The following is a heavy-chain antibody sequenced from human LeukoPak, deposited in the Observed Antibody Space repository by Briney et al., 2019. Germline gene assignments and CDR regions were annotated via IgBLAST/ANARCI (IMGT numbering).Heavy chain of an antibody. Sequence: GGSLRLSCAASGFTFDDYAMHWVRQAPGKGLEWVSCISWNSGSIGYADSVKGRFTISRDNAKNSLYLQMNSLRAEDTALYYCAKGVGAVAGRLIDYWGQGTLVTVSS. D-gene: IGHD6-19*01. CDR2: ISWNSGSI. J-gene: IGHJ4*02. V-gene: IGHV3-9*01. CDR1: GFTFDDYA. CDR3: AKGVGAVAGRLIDY.